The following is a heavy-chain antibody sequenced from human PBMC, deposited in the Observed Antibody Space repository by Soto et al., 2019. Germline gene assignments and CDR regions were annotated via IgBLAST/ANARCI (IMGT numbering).Heavy chain of an antibody. D-gene: IGHD3-10*01. CDR3: ARVAHVSGTSFDY. CDR1: GYTFTSYA. Sequence: QVQLVQSGAEVKKSGASVKVSCKASGYTFTSYAIGWVRQAPGQGLEWMGWISTSIGSTSYARKYQGGVTLTTDTSTSTASMELRSLRSDDTAVYYCARVAHVSGTSFDYWGQGSLVTVSS. CDR2: ISTSIGST. V-gene: IGHV1-18*01. J-gene: IGHJ4*02.